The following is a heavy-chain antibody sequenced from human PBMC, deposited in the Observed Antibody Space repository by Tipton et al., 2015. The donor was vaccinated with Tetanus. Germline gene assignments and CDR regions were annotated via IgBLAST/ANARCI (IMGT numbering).Heavy chain of an antibody. V-gene: IGHV1-46*01. J-gene: IGHJ5*02. CDR3: ARDRVTMVRGPMGNWFDP. Sequence: QVQLVQSGAEVKKPGASVKVSCKASGYTFTSYYMHWVRQAPGQGLEWMGIINPSGGSTSYAQKFQGRVTMTRDTSTSTVYMELSSQRSEDTAVYYCARDRVTMVRGPMGNWFDPWGQGTLVTVSS. D-gene: IGHD3-10*01. CDR2: INPSGGST. CDR1: GYTFTSYY.